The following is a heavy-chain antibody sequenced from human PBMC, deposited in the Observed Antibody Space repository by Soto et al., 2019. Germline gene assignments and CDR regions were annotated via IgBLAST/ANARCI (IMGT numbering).Heavy chain of an antibody. J-gene: IGHJ6*02. V-gene: IGHV4-61*01. CDR2: IYYTGST. Sequence: ETLSLTCTVSGGSVSSGSYQWSWIRQSPGKGLEWIGYIYYTGSTNYNPSLKSRVTISVDTSKNQFSLKLTSVTAADTALYFCARLQVYDFWSGSVPMDVWGQGTTVTVSS. CDR3: ARLQVYDFWSGSVPMDV. CDR1: GGSVSSGSYQ. D-gene: IGHD3-3*01.